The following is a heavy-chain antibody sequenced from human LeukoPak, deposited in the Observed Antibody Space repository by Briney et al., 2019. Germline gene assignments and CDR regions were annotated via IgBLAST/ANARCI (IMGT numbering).Heavy chain of an antibody. V-gene: IGHV3-23*01. CDR2: ISGSGGST. CDR3: AKEGYYDSSGYY. CDR1: GFPLGGFA. D-gene: IGHD3-22*01. J-gene: IGHJ4*02. Sequence: PGGSRGLSFAASGFPLGGFAMSWVRQPQGKGLEWVSAISGSGGSTYYADSVKGRFTISRDNSKNTLYLQMNSLRAEDTAVYYCAKEGYYDSSGYYWGQGTLVTVSS.